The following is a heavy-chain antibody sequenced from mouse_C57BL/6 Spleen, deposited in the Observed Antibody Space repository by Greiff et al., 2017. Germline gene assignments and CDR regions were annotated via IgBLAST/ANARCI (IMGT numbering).Heavy chain of an antibody. Sequence: QVQLKESGTELVKPGASVKLSCKASGYTFTSYWMHWVKQRPGQGLEWIGNINPSNGGTNYNEKFKSKATLTVDKSSSTAYMQLSSLTSEDSAVYYCAMGYYGSIGYFDVWGTGTTVTVSS. D-gene: IGHD1-1*01. CDR2: INPSNGGT. J-gene: IGHJ1*03. V-gene: IGHV1-53*01. CDR1: GYTFTSYW. CDR3: AMGYYGSIGYFDV.